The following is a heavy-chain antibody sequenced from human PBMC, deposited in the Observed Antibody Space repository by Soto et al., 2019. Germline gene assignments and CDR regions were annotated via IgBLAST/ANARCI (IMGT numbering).Heavy chain of an antibody. CDR1: GFTFISYA. D-gene: IGHD6-25*01. CDR2: ISYDGSNK. Sequence: SISASGFTFISYAMHGVRKAPGKGLEWVAVISYDGSNKYYADSVKGRFTISRDNSKNTLYLQMNSLRAEDTAVYYCARESFIAALDYWGQGTRVTVSS. V-gene: IGHV3-30-3*01. CDR3: ARESFIAALDY. J-gene: IGHJ4*02.